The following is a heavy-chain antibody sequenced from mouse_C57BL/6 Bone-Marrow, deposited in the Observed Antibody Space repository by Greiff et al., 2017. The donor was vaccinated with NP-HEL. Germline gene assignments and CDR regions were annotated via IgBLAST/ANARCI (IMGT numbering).Heavy chain of an antibody. V-gene: IGHV1-53*01. J-gene: IGHJ1*03. Sequence: QVQLQQPGTELVKPGASVKLSCKASGYTFTSYWMHWVKQRPGQGLEWIGNINPSNGGTNYNEKFKSKATLTVDKSSSTAYMQLSSLTSEDAAVYYCARFGGNARYFDVWGTGTTVTVSS. CDR1: GYTFTSYW. D-gene: IGHD2-1*01. CDR3: ARFGGNARYFDV. CDR2: INPSNGGT.